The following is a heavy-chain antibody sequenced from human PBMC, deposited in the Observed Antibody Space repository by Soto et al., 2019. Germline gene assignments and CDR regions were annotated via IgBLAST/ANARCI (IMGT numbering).Heavy chain of an antibody. J-gene: IGHJ4*02. D-gene: IGHD1-26*01. Sequence: NPSETLSLTCAVSGYSISSSNWWGGIRQPPGKGLEWIGYIYYSGTTYYNPSLKSRVTMSVDTSKNQFSLKLTSVTAVDTAVYYCARREIQGPIDYWGQGTLVTVSS. CDR3: ARREIQGPIDY. V-gene: IGHV4-28*01. CDR2: IYYSGTT. CDR1: GYSISSSNW.